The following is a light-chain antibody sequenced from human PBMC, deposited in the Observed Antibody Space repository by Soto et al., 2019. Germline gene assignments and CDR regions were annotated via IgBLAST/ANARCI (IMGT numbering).Light chain of an antibody. CDR2: GVF. Sequence: ETVLTQSPGTVSLSPGERATLSCTTSQTVNSYYLAWYQQKPGQAPRLLIYGVFNRATGIPDRFSGSGSGTYFTLTISGLEPEDSAVYYCQHYDGSPRTFGQGTNLEI. V-gene: IGKV3-20*01. CDR1: QTVNSYY. J-gene: IGKJ2*01. CDR3: QHYDGSPRT.